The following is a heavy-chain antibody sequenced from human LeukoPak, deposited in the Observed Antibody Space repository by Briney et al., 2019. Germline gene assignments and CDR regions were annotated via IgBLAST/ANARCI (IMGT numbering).Heavy chain of an antibody. CDR2: TSFNGGTT. Sequence: GGSLRLSCAASGFTFSTYAMSWVRQAPGKGLQWVSSTSFNGGTTYYADYVKGRFTMSRDNSKNTLYLQMNGLRAEDTAEYYCAKIAGGIQGYWGQGTLVTVSS. CDR1: GFTFSTYA. D-gene: IGHD3-16*01. J-gene: IGHJ4*02. V-gene: IGHV3-23*01. CDR3: AKIAGGIQGY.